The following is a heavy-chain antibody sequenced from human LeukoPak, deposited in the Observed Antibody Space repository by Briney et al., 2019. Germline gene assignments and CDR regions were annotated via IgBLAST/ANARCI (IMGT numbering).Heavy chain of an antibody. D-gene: IGHD3-22*01. CDR2: INHSGST. CDR3: ARGERYYYDSSGYPLDY. V-gene: IGHV4-34*01. J-gene: IGHJ4*02. Sequence: SETLSLTCAVYGGSFSDYYWSWIRQPPGKGLEWIGEINHSGSTNYNPSLKSRVTISVDTSKNQFSLKLSSVTAADTAVYYCARGERYYYDSSGYPLDYWGQGTLVTVSS. CDR1: GGSFSDYY.